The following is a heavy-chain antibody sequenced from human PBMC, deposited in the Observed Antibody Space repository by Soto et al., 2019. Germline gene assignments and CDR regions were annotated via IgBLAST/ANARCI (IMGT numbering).Heavy chain of an antibody. Sequence: PGGPLRLCCAACGFTFSTYIMHWVRQAPGKGLEYVSAISSNGGSTYYANSVKGRFTISRDNSKNTLYLQMGSLRAEDMAVYYCARGIAGSVYGMDVWGQGTTVTVSS. CDR1: GFTFSTYI. CDR3: ARGIAGSVYGMDV. J-gene: IGHJ6*02. CDR2: ISSNGGST. D-gene: IGHD2-15*01. V-gene: IGHV3-64*01.